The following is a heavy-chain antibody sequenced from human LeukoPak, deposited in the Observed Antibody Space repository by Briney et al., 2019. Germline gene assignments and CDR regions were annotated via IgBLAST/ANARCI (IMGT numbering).Heavy chain of an antibody. D-gene: IGHD6-13*01. CDR1: GFTFSTYS. V-gene: IGHV3-21*01. CDR2: ISSNFSYI. Sequence: GGSLRLSCAASGFTFSTYSMNWVRQAPGKGLEWVPSISSNFSYIHYADSVKGRFTISRDNAKNSLYLQMSSLRAEDTAVYYCARRNPGYSSSWYFNDYWGQGTLVTVSS. J-gene: IGHJ4*02. CDR3: ARRNPGYSSSWYFNDY.